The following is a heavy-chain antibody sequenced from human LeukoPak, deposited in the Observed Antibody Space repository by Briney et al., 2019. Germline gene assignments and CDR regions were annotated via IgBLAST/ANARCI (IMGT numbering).Heavy chain of an antibody. CDR2: ISGYNGDT. Sequence: ASVKVSCKASGFPFTHHGITWVRQAPGQGLEWMGWISGYNGDTNYAQKFQGRVTLTTDTSTSTAYMELSSLRSEDTAVYYCARARSIAARRNKYYYYYMDVWGKGTTVTVSS. CDR1: GFPFTHHG. V-gene: IGHV1-18*01. J-gene: IGHJ6*03. D-gene: IGHD6-6*01. CDR3: ARARSIAARRNKYYYYYMDV.